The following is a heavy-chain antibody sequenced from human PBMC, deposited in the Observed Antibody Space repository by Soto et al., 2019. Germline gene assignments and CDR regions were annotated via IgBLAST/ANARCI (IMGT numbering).Heavy chain of an antibody. CDR3: ARGGDFDY. CDR2: INHSGST. V-gene: IGHV4-34*01. J-gene: IGHJ4*02. Sequence: SETLSLTCAVYGGSFSGYYWSWIRQPPGKGLEWIGEINHSGSTNYNPSLKSRVTISVDTSKNQFSLKLSSVTAADTAVYYCARGGDFDYWGQGTLVTVSS. D-gene: IGHD3-16*01. CDR1: GGSFSGYY.